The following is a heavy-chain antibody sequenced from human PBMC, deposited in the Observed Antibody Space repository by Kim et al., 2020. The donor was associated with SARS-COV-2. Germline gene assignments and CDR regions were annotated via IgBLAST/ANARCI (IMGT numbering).Heavy chain of an antibody. CDR3: ARTYTAMVDVQLDY. Sequence: SETLSLTCAVYGGSFSGYYWSWIRQPPGKGLEWIGEINHSGSTNYNPSLKSRVTISVDTSKNQFSLKLSSVTAADTAVYYCARTYTAMVDVQLDYWGQGTLVTVSS. D-gene: IGHD5-18*01. CDR1: GGSFSGYY. J-gene: IGHJ4*02. V-gene: IGHV4-34*01. CDR2: INHSGST.